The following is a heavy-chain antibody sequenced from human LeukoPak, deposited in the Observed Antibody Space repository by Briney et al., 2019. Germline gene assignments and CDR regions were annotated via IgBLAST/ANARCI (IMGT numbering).Heavy chain of an antibody. Sequence: PGGSLRLSCAASGFTFGSCWMNWVRQTPGKGLEWVANINQDGSQKFYVDSVKGRFTISRDNANNSLYLQMNSLRAEDTAVFYCARGGARSSSYYYYGMDVWGLGTTVTVSS. CDR1: GFTFGSCW. CDR3: ARGGARSSSYYYYGMDV. J-gene: IGHJ6*02. V-gene: IGHV3-7*01. D-gene: IGHD6-13*01. CDR2: INQDGSQK.